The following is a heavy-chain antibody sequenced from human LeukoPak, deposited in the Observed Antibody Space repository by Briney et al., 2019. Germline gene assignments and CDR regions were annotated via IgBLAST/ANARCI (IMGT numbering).Heavy chain of an antibody. Sequence: SETLSLTCTVSGGSISSYYWSWIRQPPGKGLEWIGYIYYSGSTNYNPSLKSRVTISVDTSKNQFSLKLSSVTAADTAVYYCAREGMAIDYWGQGTLATVSS. CDR1: GGSISSYY. J-gene: IGHJ4*02. D-gene: IGHD5-24*01. V-gene: IGHV4-59*01. CDR3: AREGMAIDY. CDR2: IYYSGST.